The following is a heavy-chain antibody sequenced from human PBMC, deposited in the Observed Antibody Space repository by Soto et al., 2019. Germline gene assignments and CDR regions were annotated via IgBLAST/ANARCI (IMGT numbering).Heavy chain of an antibody. CDR3: ARSNGQTYYYGSGSYDY. CDR2: INPNSGGT. V-gene: IGHV1-2*04. Sequence: EASLKVSCNTSGYTFTGYYMHCVRYTHGQGLELMGWINPNSGGTNYAQKFQGWVTMTRDTSISTAYMELSRLRSDDTAVYYCARSNGQTYYYGSGSYDYWGQGTLVTVSS. CDR1: GYTFTGYY. J-gene: IGHJ4*02. D-gene: IGHD3-10*01.